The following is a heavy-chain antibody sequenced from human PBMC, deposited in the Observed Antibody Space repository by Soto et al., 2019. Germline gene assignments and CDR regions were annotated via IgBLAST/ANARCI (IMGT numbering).Heavy chain of an antibody. D-gene: IGHD3-10*01. J-gene: IGHJ6*02. CDR3: ARDGSGSYYRNYYYYYGMDV. V-gene: IGHV4-34*01. CDR2: INHSGST. Sequence: SETLSLTCAVYGGSFSGYYWSWIRQPPGKGLEWIGEINHSGSTNYNPSLKSRVTISVDTSKNQFSLKLSSVTAADTAVYYCARDGSGSYYRNYYYYYGMDVWGQGTTVTVSS. CDR1: GGSFSGYY.